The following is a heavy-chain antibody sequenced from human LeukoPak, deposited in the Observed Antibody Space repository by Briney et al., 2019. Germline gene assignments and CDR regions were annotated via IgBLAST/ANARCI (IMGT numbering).Heavy chain of an antibody. CDR3: ATRHEYSYPY. CDR2: IGGNGDTS. J-gene: IGHJ4*02. CDR1: GFIFNNDA. Sequence: PGGSLRLSCAASGFIFNNDAMHWVRQAPGKGLEYVSAIGGNGDTSYYADSVKGRFTISRDNSKNTVYLQMGSLRTEDMAVYYCATRHEYSYPYWGQGTLVTVS. V-gene: IGHV3-64*02. D-gene: IGHD5-18*01.